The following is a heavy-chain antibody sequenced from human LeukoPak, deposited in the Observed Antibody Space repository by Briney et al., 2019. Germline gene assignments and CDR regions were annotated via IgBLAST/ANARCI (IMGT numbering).Heavy chain of an antibody. J-gene: IGHJ4*02. CDR3: TRTEGWEPTPFDY. Sequence: PGESLRLSCAASGFIFKKYWMSWVRQAPGKGLEWVGFIRSKAYGGTTEYAASVKGRFTISRDDSKSIAYLQMNSLETEDTAVYYCTRTEGWEPTPFDYWGQGTLVTVSS. CDR2: IRSKAYGGTT. CDR1: GFIFKKYW. V-gene: IGHV3-49*02. D-gene: IGHD1-26*01.